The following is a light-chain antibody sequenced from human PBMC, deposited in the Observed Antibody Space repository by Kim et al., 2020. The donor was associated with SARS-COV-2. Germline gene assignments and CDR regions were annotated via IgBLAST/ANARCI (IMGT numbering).Light chain of an antibody. J-gene: IGLJ3*02. CDR3: QVWDSSSDHRGV. V-gene: IGLV3-21*04. Sequence: SYELTQQPSVSVAPGKTARITCGGNNIGSKSVHWYQQKPGQAPVLVIYYDSDRPSGIPERFSGSNSGNTATLTISRVEAGDEADYYCQVWDSSSDHRGVFGGGTQLTVL. CDR2: YDS. CDR1: NIGSKS.